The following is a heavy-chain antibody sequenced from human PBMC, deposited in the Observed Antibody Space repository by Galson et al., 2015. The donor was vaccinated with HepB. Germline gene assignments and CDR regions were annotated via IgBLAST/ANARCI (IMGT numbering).Heavy chain of an antibody. CDR3: ARERSDNAWEPGGFFQA. V-gene: IGHV5-51*01. CDR2: IFPGDSDT. CDR1: GSGFTSHW. J-gene: IGHJ1*01. D-gene: IGHD1-14*01. Sequence: QSGAEVTKPGESLKISCQASGSGFTSHWIAWLRQKPGKGLEWMGIIFPGDSDTRYSPSFQGQVTISADRSSKTVYLQWKSLEASDTAIYFCARERSDNAWEPGGFFQAWGPGALVIVSA.